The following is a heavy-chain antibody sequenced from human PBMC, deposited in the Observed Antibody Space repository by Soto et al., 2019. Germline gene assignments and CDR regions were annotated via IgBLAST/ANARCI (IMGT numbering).Heavy chain of an antibody. Sequence: QVQLVQSGAEVKKPGSSVKVSCKASGGTFSSYAISWVRQAPGQGLEWMGGIIPIFGTANYAQKFQGRVTITADESTSTAYMELSSLRSEDTAVYYCARDHPERGYGGYGIDYWGQGNLVTVSS. CDR3: ARDHPERGYGGYGIDY. CDR2: IIPIFGTA. CDR1: GGTFSSYA. J-gene: IGHJ4*02. V-gene: IGHV1-69*12. D-gene: IGHD5-12*01.